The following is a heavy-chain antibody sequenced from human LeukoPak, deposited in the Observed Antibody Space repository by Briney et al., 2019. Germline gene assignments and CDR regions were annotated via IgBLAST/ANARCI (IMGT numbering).Heavy chain of an antibody. V-gene: IGHV3-11*01. D-gene: IGHD6-19*01. CDR1: GFTFSDYY. Sequence: PGGSLRPSCAASGFTFSDYYMSWIRRAPGKGLEGVSYISSSGSTIYYADSVKGRFTISRDNAKNSLYLQMNSLRAEDTAVYYCARHSSGWDFDYWGQGTLVTVSS. CDR3: ARHSSGWDFDY. J-gene: IGHJ4*02. CDR2: ISSSGSTI.